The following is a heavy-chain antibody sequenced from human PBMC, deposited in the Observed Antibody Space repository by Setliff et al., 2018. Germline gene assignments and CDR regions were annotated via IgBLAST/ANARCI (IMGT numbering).Heavy chain of an antibody. D-gene: IGHD2-21*01. V-gene: IGHV3-7*01. J-gene: IGHJ3*01. CDR3: ARDYSPPWVTADDAFDV. CDR1: GDSISGTI. Sequence: ETLSLTCTVSGDSISGTINYWSWIRQPPGKGLEWVANIKQDGSEKYYVDSVKGRFTISRDNAKNSLYLQMNSLRAEDTAIYYCARDYSPPWVTADDAFDVWGQGTVVTVS. CDR2: IKQDGSEK.